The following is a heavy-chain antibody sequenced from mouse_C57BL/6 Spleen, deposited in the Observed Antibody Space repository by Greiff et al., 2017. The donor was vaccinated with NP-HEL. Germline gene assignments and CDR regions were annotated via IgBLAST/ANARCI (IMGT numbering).Heavy chain of an antibody. D-gene: IGHD2-3*01. V-gene: IGHV1-82*01. CDR2: IYPGDGDT. CDR3: ARRDGDFDY. J-gene: IGHJ2*01. Sequence: QVQLQQSGPELVKPGASVKISCKASGYAFSSSWMNWVKQRPGKGLEWIGRIYPGDGDTNYNGKFKGKATLTADKSSSTAYMQLSSLTSEDSAVYFCARRDGDFDYWGQGTTLTVSS. CDR1: GYAFSSSW.